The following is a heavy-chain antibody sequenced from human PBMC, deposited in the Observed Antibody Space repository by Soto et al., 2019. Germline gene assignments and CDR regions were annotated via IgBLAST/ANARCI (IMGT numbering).Heavy chain of an antibody. CDR1: GGPFSSYA. J-gene: IGHJ4*02. CDR3: ASGGGSSSRGYYFDY. CDR2: IIPIFGTA. V-gene: IGHV1-69*13. D-gene: IGHD6-13*01. Sequence: SVKVSFKASGGPFSSYAISLVRQAPGQGLEWMGGIIPIFGTANYAQKFQGRVTITADESTSTAYMELSSLRSEDTAVYYCASGGGSSSRGYYFDYWGQGTMVTVSS.